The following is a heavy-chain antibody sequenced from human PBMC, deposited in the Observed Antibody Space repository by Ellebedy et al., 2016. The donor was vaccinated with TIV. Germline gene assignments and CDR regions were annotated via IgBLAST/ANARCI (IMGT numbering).Heavy chain of an antibody. Sequence: AASVKVSCKASGGTFSSYAISWVRQAPGQGLEWMGWINPNSGGTNYAQKFQGWVTMTRDTSISTAYMELSRLRSDDTAVYYCARDCCTWRHFGYWGQGTLVTVSS. CDR3: ARDCCTWRHFGY. D-gene: IGHD3-3*02. J-gene: IGHJ4*02. CDR2: INPNSGGT. V-gene: IGHV1-2*04. CDR1: GGTFSSYA.